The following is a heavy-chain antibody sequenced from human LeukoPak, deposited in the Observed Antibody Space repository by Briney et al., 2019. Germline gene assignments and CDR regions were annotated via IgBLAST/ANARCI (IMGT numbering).Heavy chain of an antibody. CDR3: AKGRDWSGSSANNWFDP. V-gene: IGHV1-8*01. Sequence: ASVKVSCKASGYTFTSYDINWVRQATGQGLEWMGWMNPNSGNTGYAQKFQGRVTMTRNTSISTAYMELSSLRAEDTAVYYCAKGRDWSGSSANNWFDPWGQGTLVTVSS. CDR2: MNPNSGNT. CDR1: GYTFTSYD. D-gene: IGHD3-9*01. J-gene: IGHJ5*02.